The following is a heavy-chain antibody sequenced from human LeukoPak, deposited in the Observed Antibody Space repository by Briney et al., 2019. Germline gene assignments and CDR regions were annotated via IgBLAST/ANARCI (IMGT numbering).Heavy chain of an antibody. D-gene: IGHD3-16*01. CDR1: GYTFTGYY. CDR2: INPNSGGT. CDR3: ARDNDSRDPPHFDY. Sequence: ASVKVSCKASGYTFTGYYIHWVRQAPGQGLEWMGWINPNSGGTNYAQKLQGRVTMTTDTSTSTAYMELSSLRSEDTAVYYCARDNDSRDPPHFDYWGQGTLVTVSS. J-gene: IGHJ4*02. V-gene: IGHV1-2*02.